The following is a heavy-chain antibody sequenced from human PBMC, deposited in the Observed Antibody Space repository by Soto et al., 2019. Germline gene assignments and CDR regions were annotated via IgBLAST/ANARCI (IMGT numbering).Heavy chain of an antibody. D-gene: IGHD1-20*01. CDR3: ARDSGITGTRGSYYYYGMDV. CDR1: GDSINSDY. J-gene: IGHJ6*02. CDR2: VYVRGET. V-gene: IGHV4-4*07. Sequence: PSETLSLTCTVSGDSINSDYWSWIRQSAGKGLEWLGRVYVRGETNYNPSLKSRLAMSLDTSKNQFSLKLSSVTAADTAVYYCARDSGITGTRGSYYYYGMDVWGQGTTVTVSS.